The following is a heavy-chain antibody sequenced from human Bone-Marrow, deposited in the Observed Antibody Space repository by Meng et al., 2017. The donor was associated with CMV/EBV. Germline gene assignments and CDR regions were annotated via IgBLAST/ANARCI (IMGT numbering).Heavy chain of an antibody. J-gene: IGHJ6*01. CDR2: IYSGGST. V-gene: IGHV3-66*02. D-gene: IGHD3-3*01. CDR1: GFTVSSNY. CDR3: ARDRPLRFATYYYGMDV. Sequence: ETLSLTCAASGFTVSSNYMSWVRQAQGKGLEWVSVIYSGGSTYYADSVKGRFTISRDNSKNTLYLQMNSLRAEDTAVYYCARDRPLRFATYYYGMDVWVQGTTVTVSS.